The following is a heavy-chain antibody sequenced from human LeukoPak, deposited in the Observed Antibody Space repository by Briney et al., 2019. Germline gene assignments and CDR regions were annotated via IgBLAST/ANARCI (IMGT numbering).Heavy chain of an antibody. CDR3: VRARGEYDSSGHSVDGFDI. V-gene: IGHV3-48*04. J-gene: IGHJ3*02. CDR2: ITSSSRTI. D-gene: IGHD3-22*01. Sequence: GGSLRLSCAASGFPFTSYPMSWVRQAPGKGLEWVSYITSSSRTIEYLDTVKGRFTLSRDNAKSSVNLQMNNLRSEDTAVYYCVRARGEYDSSGHSVDGFDIWGQGTMVTVSS. CDR1: GFPFTSYP.